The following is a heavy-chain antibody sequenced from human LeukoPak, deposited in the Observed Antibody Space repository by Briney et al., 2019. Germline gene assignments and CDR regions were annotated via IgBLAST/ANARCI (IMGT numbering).Heavy chain of an antibody. V-gene: IGHV3-21*04. CDR1: GFTFSSYS. CDR2: ISSSSSYI. D-gene: IGHD6-13*01. Sequence: PGGSLRLSCAASGFTFSSYSMNWVRQAPGKGLEWVSSISSSSSYIYYADSVKGRFTISRDNAKNSLYLQMNSLRAEDTALYYCAKGIAAAPGDYFDYWGQGTLVTVSS. CDR3: AKGIAAAPGDYFDY. J-gene: IGHJ4*02.